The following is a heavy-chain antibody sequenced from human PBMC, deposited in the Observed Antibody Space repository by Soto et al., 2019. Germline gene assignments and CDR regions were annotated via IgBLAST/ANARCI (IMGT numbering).Heavy chain of an antibody. CDR2: IYWDDDK. J-gene: IGHJ4*02. V-gene: IGHV2-5*02. D-gene: IGHD3-9*01. CDR3: AHRLDHSYFDY. CDR1: GFSLRTSGVG. Sequence: QITLKESGPTLVKPTQTLTLTCTLSGFSLRTSGVGVGWIRQPPGEALECLAVIYWDDDKRYSPSLRSRLTITRDTSKDQVVLTLTNMDPVDTGTYYWAHRLDHSYFDYWGQGILVTVSS.